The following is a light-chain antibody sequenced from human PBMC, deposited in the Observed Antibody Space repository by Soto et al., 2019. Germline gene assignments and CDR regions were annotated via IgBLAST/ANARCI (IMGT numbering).Light chain of an antibody. CDR2: GAS. CDR1: QSLSSSY. CDR3: QQYGSSPQS. V-gene: IGKV3-20*01. J-gene: IGKJ1*01. Sequence: IVLTQTPGTLSLSTGKRATLSCRASQSLSSSYLAWYQQKPGQAPRLLIYGASSRATGIPDRFSGSGSGTDFTLTISRLEPEDFAVYYCQQYGSSPQSFGQGSKVDIK.